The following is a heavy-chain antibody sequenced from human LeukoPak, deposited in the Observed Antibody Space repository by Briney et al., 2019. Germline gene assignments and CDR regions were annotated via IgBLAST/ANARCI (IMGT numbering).Heavy chain of an antibody. V-gene: IGHV3-21*04. CDR2: ITSSGTYN. J-gene: IGHJ4*02. D-gene: IGHD4-17*01. CDR1: GFTFSNYN. CDR3: ARDPGLLTVTTGRYFDY. Sequence: GGSLRLSCAASGFTFSNYNMNWVRQAPGKAMEWVSSITSSGTYNFYADSVRGRFTISRDNAKNSLYLQMDSLGPEDTAVYYCARDPGLLTVTTGRYFDYWGQGTLVTVSS.